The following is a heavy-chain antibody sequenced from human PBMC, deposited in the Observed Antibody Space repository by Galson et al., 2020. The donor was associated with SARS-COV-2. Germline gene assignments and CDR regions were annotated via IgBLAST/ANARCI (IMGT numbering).Heavy chain of an antibody. D-gene: IGHD6-19*01. CDR1: GFTFSTYS. CDR2: ISGSGSYR. V-gene: IGHV3-21*01. Sequence: GGSLRLSCAASGFTFSTYSLNWVRQAPGKGLEWISSISGSGSYRSYADSVKGRFTISRDNAKNSLFLQMTSLRAEDTGVYYCAKEAGDRYFDYWGQGTLVTVYS. J-gene: IGHJ4*02. CDR3: AKEAGDRYFDY.